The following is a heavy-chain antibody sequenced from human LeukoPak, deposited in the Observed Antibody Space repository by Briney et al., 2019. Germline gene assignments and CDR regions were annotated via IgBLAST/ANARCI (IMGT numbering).Heavy chain of an antibody. V-gene: IGHV3-9*01. CDR3: AKYQCGGDCYSDNYFDY. J-gene: IGHJ4*02. D-gene: IGHD2-21*02. Sequence: GGSLRLSCAASGFTFDDYAMHWVRQAPGKGLEWVSCISWNSGSMGYADSVKGRFTISRDNAKNSLYLQMNSLRAEDTALYYCAKYQCGGDCYSDNYFDYWGQGTLVTVSS. CDR1: GFTFDDYA. CDR2: ISWNSGSM.